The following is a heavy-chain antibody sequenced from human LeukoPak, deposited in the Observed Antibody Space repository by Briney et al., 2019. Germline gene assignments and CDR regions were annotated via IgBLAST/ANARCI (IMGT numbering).Heavy chain of an antibody. V-gene: IGHV3-23*01. CDR2: TVGGGSPNT. CDR1: KFPFANYA. D-gene: IGHD2-15*01. CDR3: TKAPIVSCSGAFCYPFDS. J-gene: IGHJ4*02. Sequence: GGTLRLSCAASKFPFANYAMSWVRQAPGKGLEWVSATVGGGSPNTYHADSVKGRFTISRDNSKNTLFLQMNSLRAEDTAIYYCTKAPIVSCSGAFCYPFDSWGQGTLVTVSS.